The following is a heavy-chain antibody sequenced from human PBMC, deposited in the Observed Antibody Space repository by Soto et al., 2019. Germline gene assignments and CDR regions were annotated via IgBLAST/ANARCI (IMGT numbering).Heavy chain of an antibody. J-gene: IGHJ4*02. D-gene: IGHD3-10*01. Sequence: QVQLVQSGAEVKKPGASVKVSCKASGYTFTSYDINWVRQATGQGLEWMGWMNPNSGNTGYAQKFQGRVTMTRNTSISTAYMDLSSLRSEDTAVYYCSRGEWDSGKNSYWGQGTLVTVSS. CDR3: SRGEWDSGKNSY. CDR1: GYTFTSYD. CDR2: MNPNSGNT. V-gene: IGHV1-8*01.